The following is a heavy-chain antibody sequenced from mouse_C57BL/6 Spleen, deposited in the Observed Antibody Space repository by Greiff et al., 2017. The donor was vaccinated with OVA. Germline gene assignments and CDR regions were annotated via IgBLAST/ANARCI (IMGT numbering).Heavy chain of an antibody. CDR1: GYTFTSYW. Sequence: QVHVKQPGAELVMPGASVKLSCKASGYTFTSYWMHWVKQRPGQGLEWIGEIDPSDSYTNYNQKFKGKSTLTVDKSSSTAYMQLSSLTSEDSAVYYCARTHLGAMDYWGQGTSVTVSS. J-gene: IGHJ4*01. D-gene: IGHD3-3*01. V-gene: IGHV1-69*01. CDR3: ARTHLGAMDY. CDR2: IDPSDSYT.